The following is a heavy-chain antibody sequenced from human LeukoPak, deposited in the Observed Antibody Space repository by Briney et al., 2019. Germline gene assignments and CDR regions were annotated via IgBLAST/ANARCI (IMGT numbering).Heavy chain of an antibody. J-gene: IGHJ5*02. V-gene: IGHV3-64*01. CDR3: AKDSGSYLNWFDP. Sequence: GGSLRLSCAASGFTFSNHAMHWVRQIPGKGLEYVSAISSDGGSTDYANSVKGRFTISRDNSKNTLYLQMGSLRVEDMAVYYCAKDSGSYLNWFDPWGQGTLVTVSS. CDR1: GFTFSNHA. D-gene: IGHD1-26*01. CDR2: ISSDGGST.